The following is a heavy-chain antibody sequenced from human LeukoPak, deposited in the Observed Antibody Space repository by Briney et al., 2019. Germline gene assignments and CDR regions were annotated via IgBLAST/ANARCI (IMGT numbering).Heavy chain of an antibody. J-gene: IGHJ3*02. D-gene: IGHD2-2*02. CDR1: GGSISSYY. CDR2: IYYSGST. Sequence: SETLSLTCTVSGGSISSYYWSWIRQPPGKGLEWIGYIYYSGSTNYNPSLKSRVTISVDTSKNQFSLKLSSVTAADTAVYYCANHCSSTSCYTRGDDAFDIWGQGTMVTVSS. V-gene: IGHV4-59*08. CDR3: ANHCSSTSCYTRGDDAFDI.